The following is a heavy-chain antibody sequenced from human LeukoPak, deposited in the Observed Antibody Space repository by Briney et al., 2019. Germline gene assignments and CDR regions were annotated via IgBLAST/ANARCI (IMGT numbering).Heavy chain of an antibody. Sequence: SGTLSLTRAVSGGSISSSNWWSWVRQPPGKGLEWIGEIYHSGSTNYNPSLKSRVTISVDKSKNQFSLKLSSVTAADTAVYYCARARSGFGPLYYYYGMDVWGQGTTVTVSS. CDR1: GGSISSSNW. V-gene: IGHV4-4*02. CDR3: ARARSGFGPLYYYYGMDV. J-gene: IGHJ6*02. D-gene: IGHD3-10*01. CDR2: IYHSGST.